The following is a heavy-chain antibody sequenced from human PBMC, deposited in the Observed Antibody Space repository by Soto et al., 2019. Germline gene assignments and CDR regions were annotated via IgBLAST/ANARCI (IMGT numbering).Heavy chain of an antibody. CDR1: GFTFSSYS. V-gene: IGHV3-21*01. CDR3: ASLNAAEGGY. CDR2: ISSSSSYI. D-gene: IGHD6-13*01. J-gene: IGHJ4*02. Sequence: RLSCAASGFTFSSYSMNWVRQAPGKGLEWVSSISSSSSYIYYADSVKGRFTISRDNAKNSLYLQMNSLRAEDTAVYYCASLNAAEGGYWGQGTLVTVSS.